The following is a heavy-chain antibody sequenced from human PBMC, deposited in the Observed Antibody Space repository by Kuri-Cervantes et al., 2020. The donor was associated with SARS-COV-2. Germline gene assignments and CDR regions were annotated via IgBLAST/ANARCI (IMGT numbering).Heavy chain of an antibody. J-gene: IGHJ4*02. D-gene: IGHD5-12*01. CDR1: GFTFSSYS. CDR2: ISSSSSYI. CDR3: ATASGYDYGDY. Sequence: GESLKISCAASGFTFSSYSMNWVRQAPGKGLEWVSSISSSSSYIYYADSVKGRFTISRDNAKNSLYLQMNSLRAEDTAVYYCATASGYDYGDYWGQGTLVTVSS. V-gene: IGHV3-21*01.